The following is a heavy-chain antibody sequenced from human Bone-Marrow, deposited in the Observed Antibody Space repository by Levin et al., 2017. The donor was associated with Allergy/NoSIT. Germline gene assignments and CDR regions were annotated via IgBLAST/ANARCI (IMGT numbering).Heavy chain of an antibody. J-gene: IGHJ4*02. CDR1: GFNFASYG. Sequence: GGSLRLSCAASGFNFASYGMNWVRQAPGKGLEWVSSISGTGRHIYLADSLKGRFTISRDNAKNSLSLQMNNLRVEDTVVFYCAKDEGPFSSSFAFDCWGQGALVTVSS. V-gene: IGHV3-21*01. CDR3: AKDEGPFSSSFAFDC. CDR2: ISGTGRHI. D-gene: IGHD2-2*01.